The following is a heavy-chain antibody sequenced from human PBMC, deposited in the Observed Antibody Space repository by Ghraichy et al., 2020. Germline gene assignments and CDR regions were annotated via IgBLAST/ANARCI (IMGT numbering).Heavy chain of an antibody. CDR3: AREIGSSSWAGHYYYGMDV. Sequence: ASVKVSCKASGYTFTSYGISWVRQAPGQGLEWMGWISAYNGNTNYAQKLQGRVTMTTDTSTSTAYMELRSLRSDDTAVYYCAREIGSSSWAGHYYYGMDVWGQGTTVTVSS. D-gene: IGHD6-13*01. CDR2: ISAYNGNT. J-gene: IGHJ6*02. CDR1: GYTFTSYG. V-gene: IGHV1-18*04.